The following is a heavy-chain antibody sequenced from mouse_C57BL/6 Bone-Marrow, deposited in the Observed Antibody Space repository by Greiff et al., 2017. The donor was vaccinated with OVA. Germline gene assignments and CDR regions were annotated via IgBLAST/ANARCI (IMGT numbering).Heavy chain of an antibody. J-gene: IGHJ2*01. D-gene: IGHD1-1*01. CDR3: ARWDYGTLFDY. V-gene: IGHV5-16*01. Sequence: DVHLVESEGGLVQPGSSMKLSCTASGFTFSDYYMAWVRQVPEKGLEWVANINYDGSSTYYLDSLKSSFIISRDTAKNILYLQMSSLKSEDTSTYYCARWDYGTLFDYWGQGTTLTVSS. CDR2: INYDGSST. CDR1: GFTFSDYY.